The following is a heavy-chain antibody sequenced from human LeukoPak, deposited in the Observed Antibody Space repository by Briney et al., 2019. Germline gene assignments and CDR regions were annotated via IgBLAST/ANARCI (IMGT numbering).Heavy chain of an antibody. Sequence: GGSLRLSCAPSGFTFSGYSMNWVRQAPGEGLEWVSSISGSSAYIYYADSVKGRFTISRDNAKNSLSLQMNSLGAEDTAVYYCARVGDGYNREFDHWGQGTLVTVSS. CDR2: ISGSSAYI. CDR3: ARVGDGYNREFDH. CDR1: GFTFSGYS. D-gene: IGHD5-24*01. J-gene: IGHJ4*02. V-gene: IGHV3-21*01.